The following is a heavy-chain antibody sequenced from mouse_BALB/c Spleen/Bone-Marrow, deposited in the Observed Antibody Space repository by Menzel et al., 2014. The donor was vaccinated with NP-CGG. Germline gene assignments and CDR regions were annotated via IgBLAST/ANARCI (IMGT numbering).Heavy chain of an antibody. CDR3: ARGTPYAMDY. Sequence: EVKLQESGAELVKPGASVKLSCTASGFNIKDTYMHWVKQRPEQGPELVGRIDPANGNTKYEPKFQGQATITADTSSNTAYLQLSSLTSEDTAVYYCARGTPYAMDYWGQGTSVTVSS. V-gene: IGHV14-3*02. J-gene: IGHJ4*01. CDR2: IDPANGNT. CDR1: GFNIKDTY. D-gene: IGHD2-14*01.